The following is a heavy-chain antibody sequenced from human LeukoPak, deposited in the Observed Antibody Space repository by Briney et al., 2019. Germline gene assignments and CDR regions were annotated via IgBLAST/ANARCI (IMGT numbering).Heavy chain of an antibody. V-gene: IGHV3-30*18. CDR3: AKDLGGGSGCYDL. D-gene: IGHD6-19*01. Sequence: GGSLRLSCAASGFTSSSYGMHWVRQAPRKGLGWVAIISYVGSNKYYADSVQGRFTISRDNSKNTLYLQMNSLRAEDTAVYYCAKDLGGGSGCYDLWGRGTLVTVSS. CDR1: GFTSSSYG. J-gene: IGHJ2*01. CDR2: ISYVGSNK.